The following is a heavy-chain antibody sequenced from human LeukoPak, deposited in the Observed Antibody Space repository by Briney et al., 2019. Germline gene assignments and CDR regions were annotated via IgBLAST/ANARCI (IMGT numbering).Heavy chain of an antibody. D-gene: IGHD2-15*01. CDR3: AKGSVAAHYFFNY. CDR1: GFTFSNYK. Sequence: PGGSLRLSCAASGFTFSNYKMTWVRQAPGKGLEWVSSISVSGSTTYYADSVKGRFTISRDNSKNTLYLQVNSLSAGDTAIYYCAKGSVAAHYFFNYWGQGTLVTVSS. V-gene: IGHV3-23*01. CDR2: ISVSGSTT. J-gene: IGHJ4*02.